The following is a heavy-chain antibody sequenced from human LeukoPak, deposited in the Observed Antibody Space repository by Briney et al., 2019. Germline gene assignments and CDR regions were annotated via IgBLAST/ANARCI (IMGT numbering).Heavy chain of an antibody. V-gene: IGHV6-1*01. D-gene: IGHD6-6*01. CDR2: TYYRSKWYN. CDR1: GDSVSSNSAA. J-gene: IGHJ6*03. CDR3: ARGGVAARPRGYYYYYMDV. Sequence: SQTLSLTCAISGDSVSSNSAAWNWIRQSPSRGLEWLGRTYYRSKWYNDYAVSVKSRITINPDTSKNQFSLQLNSVTPEDTAVYYCARGGVAARPRGYYYYYMDVWGKGTTVTVS.